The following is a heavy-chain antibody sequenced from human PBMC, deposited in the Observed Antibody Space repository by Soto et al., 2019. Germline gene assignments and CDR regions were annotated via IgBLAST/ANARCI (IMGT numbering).Heavy chain of an antibody. D-gene: IGHD6-6*01. Sequence: GPALVQPTHTLTLTCTLSGFSLRTSVMFVSWIRHRPGKALEWLALIDWDDDKYYSTSLKTRLTISKDTSKNQVVLTMTNMDPVDTATYYCARIRYSSSSGYYYYGMDVWGQGTTVTVSS. CDR3: ARIRYSSSSGYYYYGMDV. J-gene: IGHJ6*02. CDR2: IDWDDDK. CDR1: GFSLRTSVMF. V-gene: IGHV2-70*01.